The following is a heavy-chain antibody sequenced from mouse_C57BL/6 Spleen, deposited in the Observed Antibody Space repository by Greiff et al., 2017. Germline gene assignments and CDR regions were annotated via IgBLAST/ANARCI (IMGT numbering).Heavy chain of an antibody. V-gene: IGHV5-16*01. CDR1: GFTFSDYY. CDR3: ARGEGTEDAMDY. CDR2: INYDGSST. J-gene: IGHJ4*01. Sequence: EVQLVESEGGLVQPGSSMKLSCTASGFTFSDYYMAWVRQVPEKGLEWVANINYDGSSTYYLDSLKSRFIISRDNAKNILYLQMSSLKSEDTATYYCARGEGTEDAMDYWGQGTSVTVSS. D-gene: IGHD2-14*01.